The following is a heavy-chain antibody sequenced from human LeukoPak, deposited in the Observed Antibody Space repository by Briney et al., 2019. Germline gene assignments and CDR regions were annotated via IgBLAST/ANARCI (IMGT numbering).Heavy chain of an antibody. V-gene: IGHV1-69*04. CDR1: GGTYSSYS. Sequence: SVKVSCKASGGTYSSYSINWVRQAPGQGLEWMGRVLPVLGLSKTAQNFQGRVTITADKSTTTAYMELSSLRSEDTAVYYCARGRDDYGDYLTGGAFDIWGQGTMVTVSS. D-gene: IGHD4-17*01. CDR3: ARGRDDYGDYLTGGAFDI. CDR2: VLPVLGLS. J-gene: IGHJ3*02.